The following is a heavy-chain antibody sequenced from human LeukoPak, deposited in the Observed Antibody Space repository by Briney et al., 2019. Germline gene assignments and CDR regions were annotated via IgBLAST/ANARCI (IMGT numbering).Heavy chain of an antibody. J-gene: IGHJ5*02. Sequence: SETLSLSCTVSGGSLSSYYWGWIRHPPGKGLEWIGSIDHIGSTNYNPSLKSRVTISVDTSKNQFSLKLSSVTAADTAVYYCARHNPLTYYDFWSGPINWFDPWGQGTLVTVSS. CDR3: ARHNPLTYYDFWSGPINWFDP. D-gene: IGHD3-3*01. CDR1: GGSLSSYY. V-gene: IGHV4-59*08. CDR2: IDHIGST.